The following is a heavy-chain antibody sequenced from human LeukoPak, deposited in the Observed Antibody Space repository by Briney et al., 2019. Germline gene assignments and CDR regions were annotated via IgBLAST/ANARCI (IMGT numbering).Heavy chain of an antibody. Sequence: ASVKVSCKASGYTFTSYGISWVRQAPGKGLEWVANIKQDGREKYYVDSVKGRFTISRDNAKNSLYLQMNSLRAEDTAVYYCARVEDYDILTGFDYWGQGTLVTVSS. CDR1: GYTFTSYG. CDR2: IKQDGREK. J-gene: IGHJ4*02. D-gene: IGHD3-9*01. CDR3: ARVEDYDILTGFDY. V-gene: IGHV3-7*01.